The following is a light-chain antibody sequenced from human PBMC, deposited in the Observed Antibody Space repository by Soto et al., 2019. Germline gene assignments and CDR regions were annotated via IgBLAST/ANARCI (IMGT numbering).Light chain of an antibody. CDR3: QQYASSPLT. Sequence: EIVLTQSPGTLSLSSGERATLSCRASQSVRSNYLAWYQQKPGQAPRLLISGASSRATGLPDRFGGSGSGTDFTLTISRLEPEDFAVYYCQQYASSPLTFGGGTKVEIK. CDR2: GAS. CDR1: QSVRSNY. J-gene: IGKJ4*01. V-gene: IGKV3-20*01.